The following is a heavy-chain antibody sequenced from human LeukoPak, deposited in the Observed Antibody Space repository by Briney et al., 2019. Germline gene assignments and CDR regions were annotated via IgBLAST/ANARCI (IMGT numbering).Heavy chain of an antibody. Sequence: GGSLRLSCAASGFTFSTYIMTWVRQAPGKGLEWVSAISGGGGSTYYADSVKGRFTISRDNSKNTLYLQMNSLRAEDTAIYYCAKDNPMYSSSSDFWGQGTLVTVSP. J-gene: IGHJ4*02. D-gene: IGHD6-6*01. CDR2: ISGGGGST. V-gene: IGHV3-23*01. CDR1: GFTFSTYI. CDR3: AKDNPMYSSSSDF.